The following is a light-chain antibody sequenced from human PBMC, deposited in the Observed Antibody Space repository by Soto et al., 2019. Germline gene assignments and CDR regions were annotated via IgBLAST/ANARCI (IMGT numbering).Light chain of an antibody. CDR3: QQYYSSPPA. V-gene: IGKV4-1*01. Sequence: DIVMTQSPDSLAVSLGERATINCKSSQSVLYSSNNKNYLAWYQQKPGQPPQLLISWASIRESGVPDRLSGSGSGTDFTLTISSLQAEDVAVYYCQQYYSSPPAFGQGTKVEIK. J-gene: IGKJ1*01. CDR1: QSVLYSSNNKNY. CDR2: WAS.